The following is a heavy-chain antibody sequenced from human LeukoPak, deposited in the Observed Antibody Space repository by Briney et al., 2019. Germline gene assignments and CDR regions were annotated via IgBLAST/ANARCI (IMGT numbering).Heavy chain of an antibody. CDR3: ARVENLQYYYDSSGYYWWEDY. Sequence: ASVKVSCKASGYTFTSYGISWVRQAPGQGLEWMGWISAYNGNTNYAQKLQGRVTMTTDTSTSTAYMELRSLRSDDTAVYYCARVENLQYYYDSSGYYWWEDYWGQGTPVTVSS. D-gene: IGHD3-22*01. CDR1: GYTFTSYG. V-gene: IGHV1-18*01. J-gene: IGHJ4*02. CDR2: ISAYNGNT.